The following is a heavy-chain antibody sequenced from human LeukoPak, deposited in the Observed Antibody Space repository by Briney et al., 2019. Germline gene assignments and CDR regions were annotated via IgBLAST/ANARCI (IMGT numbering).Heavy chain of an antibody. J-gene: IGHJ5*02. D-gene: IGHD3-10*01. V-gene: IGHV4-39*02. Sequence: SETLSLTCTVSGGSISSSSYYWGWIRQPPGKGLEWIGSIYYSGSTYYNPSLKSRVTISVDTSKNHFSLKLSSVTAADTAVYYCARREDYYGSGSHYTSWNWFDPWGQGTLVTVSS. CDR3: ARREDYYGSGSHYTSWNWFDP. CDR1: GGSISSSSYY. CDR2: IYYSGST.